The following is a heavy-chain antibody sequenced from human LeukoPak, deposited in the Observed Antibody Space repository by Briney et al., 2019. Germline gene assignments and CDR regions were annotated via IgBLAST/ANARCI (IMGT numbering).Heavy chain of an antibody. CDR3: AREKVTATRSFFDY. J-gene: IGHJ4*02. CDR2: IKPDGSEK. V-gene: IGHV3-7*05. D-gene: IGHD2-21*02. Sequence: GGSLRLSCAASGFTFSNYWMTWVRQAPGKGLEWVANIKPDGSEKYYVDSVKGRFTISRDNAKNSLYLQMNSLRADDTAVYYCAREKVTATRSFFDYWGQGTLVTVSS. CDR1: GFTFSNYW.